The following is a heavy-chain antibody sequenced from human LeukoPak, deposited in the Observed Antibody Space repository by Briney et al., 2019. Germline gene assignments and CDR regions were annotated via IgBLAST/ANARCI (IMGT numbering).Heavy chain of an antibody. Sequence: SETLSLTCAVSGGSISSGGYSWSWIRQPPGKGLEWIGYICHSGSTYYNPSLKSRVTISVDRSKNQFSLKLSSVTAADTAVYYCASGYDGVPFDYWGQGTLVTVSS. J-gene: IGHJ4*02. CDR2: ICHSGST. CDR3: ASGYDGVPFDY. D-gene: IGHD5-12*01. CDR1: GGSISSGGYS. V-gene: IGHV4-30-2*01.